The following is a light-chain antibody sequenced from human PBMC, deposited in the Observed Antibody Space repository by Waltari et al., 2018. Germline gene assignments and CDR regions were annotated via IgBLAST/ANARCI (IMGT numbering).Light chain of an antibody. Sequence: QSALTLPASVSGSPGQSLPIPCIGTSSDLGDYNFVSWYQQHVGKAPKLMIYDVTKRPSGVSYRFSGSKSGNTASLTISGLQAEDEADYYCSSYTASSTWVFGGGTKLTVL. J-gene: IGLJ3*02. V-gene: IGLV2-14*01. CDR2: DVT. CDR1: SSDLGDYNF. CDR3: SSYTASSTWV.